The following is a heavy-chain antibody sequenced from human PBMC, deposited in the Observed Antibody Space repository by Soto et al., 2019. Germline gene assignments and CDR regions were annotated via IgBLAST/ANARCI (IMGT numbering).Heavy chain of an antibody. D-gene: IGHD1-20*01. CDR2: IIPIFGTA. J-gene: IGHJ6*02. Sequence: SVKVSCKASGGTFSSYAISWVRQAPGQGLEWMGGIIPIFGTANYAQKFQGRVTITADKSTSTAYMELSSLRSEDTAVYYCARALPYNWNGFAEVHYYGMDVWGQGTTVTVSS. CDR1: GGTFSSYA. V-gene: IGHV1-69*06. CDR3: ARALPYNWNGFAEVHYYGMDV.